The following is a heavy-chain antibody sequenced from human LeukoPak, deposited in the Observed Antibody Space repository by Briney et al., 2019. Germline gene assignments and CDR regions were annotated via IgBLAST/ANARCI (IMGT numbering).Heavy chain of an antibody. V-gene: IGHV4-59*01. CDR3: ARDPGSGWDY. J-gene: IGHJ4*02. CDR2: IYYSGST. CDR1: GGSISSYY. Sequence: SKTLSLTCTVSGGSISSYYWSWIRQPPGKGLEWIGYIYYSGSTNYNPSLKSRVTISVDTSKNQFSLKLSSVTAADTAVYYCARDPGSGWDYWGQGTLVTVSS. D-gene: IGHD6-19*01.